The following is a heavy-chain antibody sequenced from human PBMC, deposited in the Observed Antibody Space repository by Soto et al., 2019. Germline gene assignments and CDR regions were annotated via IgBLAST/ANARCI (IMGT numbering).Heavy chain of an antibody. CDR2: ISSSSSYI. CDR3: ASGIVATIFPRYGEWLVFY. CDR1: GFTFSSYS. Sequence: GRSLTLYCAASGFTFSSYSMNQVSQAPGKGLEWVSSISSSSSYIYYADSVKGRFTISRDNAKNSLYLQMNSLRAEDTAVYYCASGIVATIFPRYGEWLVFYWGQGTLVTVSS. J-gene: IGHJ4*02. D-gene: IGHD5-12*01. V-gene: IGHV3-21*01.